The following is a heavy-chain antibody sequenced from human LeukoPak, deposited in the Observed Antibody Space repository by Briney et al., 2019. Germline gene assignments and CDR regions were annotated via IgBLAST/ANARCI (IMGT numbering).Heavy chain of an antibody. V-gene: IGHV3-30*04. Sequence: GRSLRLSCAASGFTFSSYAMHWVRQAPGKGLEWVAVISYDGSNKYYADSVKGRFTISRDNSKNTLYLQMNSLRAEDTAVCYCARDRYLAAAGYFDYWGQGTLVTVSS. J-gene: IGHJ4*02. CDR3: ARDRYLAAAGYFDY. D-gene: IGHD6-13*01. CDR1: GFTFSSYA. CDR2: ISYDGSNK.